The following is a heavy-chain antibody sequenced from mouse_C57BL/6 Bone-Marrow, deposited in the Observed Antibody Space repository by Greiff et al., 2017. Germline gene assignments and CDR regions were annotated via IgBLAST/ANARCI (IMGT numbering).Heavy chain of an antibody. Sequence: VKQRPGQGLEWIGMNHPNSGSTNYNEKFKSKATLTVDKSSSTAYMQLSSLTSEDSAVYYCARSVVFAYWGQGTLVTVSA. CDR3: ARSVVFAY. CDR2: NHPNSGST. V-gene: IGHV1-64*01. J-gene: IGHJ3*01.